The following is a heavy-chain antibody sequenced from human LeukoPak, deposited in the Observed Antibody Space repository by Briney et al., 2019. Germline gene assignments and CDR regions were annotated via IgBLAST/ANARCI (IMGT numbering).Heavy chain of an antibody. CDR1: GYTLTELS. Sequence: ASVKVSCKVSGYTLTELSMHWVRQAPGKGLEWMGGFDPEDGVTIYAQKFQGRVTMTEDTSTDTAYMELSSLRSEDTAVYYCATRLAAHDAFDIWGQGTMVTASS. CDR2: FDPEDGVT. V-gene: IGHV1-24*01. J-gene: IGHJ3*02. D-gene: IGHD2-15*01. CDR3: ATRLAAHDAFDI.